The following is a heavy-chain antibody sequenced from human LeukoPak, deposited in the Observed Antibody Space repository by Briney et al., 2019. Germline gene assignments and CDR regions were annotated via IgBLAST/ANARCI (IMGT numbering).Heavy chain of an antibody. CDR3: ARDTVYSSSWYHYYYYMDV. D-gene: IGHD6-13*01. CDR2: IYTSGST. CDR1: GGSISSYY. V-gene: IGHV4-4*07. Sequence: PSETLSLTCTVSGGSISSYYWSWIRQPAGKGLEWIGRIYTSGSTNYNPSLKSRVTISVDTSKNQFSLKLSSVTAADTAVYYCARDTVYSSSWYHYYYYMDVWGKGTTVTISS. J-gene: IGHJ6*03.